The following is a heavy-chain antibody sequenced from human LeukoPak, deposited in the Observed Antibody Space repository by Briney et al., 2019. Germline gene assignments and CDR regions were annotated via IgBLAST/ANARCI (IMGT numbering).Heavy chain of an antibody. CDR2: FDPEDGET. CDR1: GGTFSSYA. V-gene: IGHV1-24*01. Sequence: ASVKVSCKASGGTFSSYAISWVRQAPGQGLEWMGGFDPEDGETIYAQKFQGRVTMTEDTSTDTAYMELSSLRSEDTAVYYCATHMAGFGVAPFPFDYWGQGTLVTVSS. J-gene: IGHJ4*02. CDR3: ATHMAGFGVAPFPFDY. D-gene: IGHD3-3*01.